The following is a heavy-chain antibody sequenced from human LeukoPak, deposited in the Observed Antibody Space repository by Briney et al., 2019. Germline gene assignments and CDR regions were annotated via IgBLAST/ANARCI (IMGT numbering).Heavy chain of an antibody. CDR1: GFTFSSYW. CDR2: IKQDGSEQ. J-gene: IGHJ4*02. Sequence: PGGSLRLSCAVSGFTFSSYWMSWVRQAPGKGLEWVANIKQDGSEQYYVDSVKGRFTISRDNAKNSLYLQMDSLRAEDTAVYYCARAVLYSSSWYFRCDCYFDYWGQGTLVTVSS. D-gene: IGHD6-13*01. V-gene: IGHV3-7*01. CDR3: ARAVLYSSSWYFRCDCYFDY.